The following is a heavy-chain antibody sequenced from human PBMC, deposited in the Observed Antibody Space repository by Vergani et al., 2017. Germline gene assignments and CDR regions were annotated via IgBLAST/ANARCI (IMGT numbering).Heavy chain of an antibody. CDR2: IKQDGSEK. D-gene: IGHD1-1*01. CDR1: GFTFSSYW. CDR3: AREPYIWNPRAYFDS. Sequence: EVQLVESGGGLVQPGGSLRLSCAASGFTFSSYWMSWVRQAPGKGLEWVANIKQDGSEKYYVDSVKGRFTISRDNAKNSLYLQMNSRRAEDTAGYYCAREPYIWNPRAYFDSWARNPSSRSPQ. V-gene: IGHV3-7*01. J-gene: IGHJ4*02.